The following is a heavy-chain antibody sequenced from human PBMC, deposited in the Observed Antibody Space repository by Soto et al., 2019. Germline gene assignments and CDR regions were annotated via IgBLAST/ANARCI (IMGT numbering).Heavy chain of an antibody. J-gene: IGHJ6*02. CDR2: IIPIFGTA. Sequence: QVQLVQSGAEVKKPGSSVKVSCKASGGTFSSYAISWVRQAPGQGLEWMGGIIPIFGTANYAQKFQGRVTNTADESPSTAYMELSSLRSEDTAVYYCARVCRQYWCFHGGMDVWGQGTTVTVSS. CDR1: GGTFSSYA. V-gene: IGHV1-69*12. D-gene: IGHD2-15*01. CDR3: ARVCRQYWCFHGGMDV.